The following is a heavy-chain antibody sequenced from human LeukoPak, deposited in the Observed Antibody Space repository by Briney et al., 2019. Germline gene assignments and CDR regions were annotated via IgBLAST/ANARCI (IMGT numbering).Heavy chain of an antibody. J-gene: IGHJ6*02. Sequence: KPSETLSLTCTVSGGSISSSSYYWGWIRQPPGKGLEWIGSIYYSGSTYYNPSLKSRVTISVDTSKNQFSLKLSSVTAADTAVYYCASFSSRLRLGELSSGPLWDYYGMDVWGQGTTVTVSS. CDR2: IYYSGST. CDR1: GGSISSSSYY. CDR3: ASFSSRLRLGELSSGPLWDYYGMDV. V-gene: IGHV4-39*01. D-gene: IGHD3-16*02.